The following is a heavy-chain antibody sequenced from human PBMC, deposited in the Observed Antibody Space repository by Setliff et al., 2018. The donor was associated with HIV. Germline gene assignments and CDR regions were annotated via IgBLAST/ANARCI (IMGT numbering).Heavy chain of an antibody. CDR3: ARYAASGTGWFDP. J-gene: IGHJ5*02. D-gene: IGHD2-8*02. CDR2: MNPNNGNT. CDR1: GYNFTDYD. V-gene: IGHV1-8*02. Sequence: ASVKVSCKASGYNFTDYDINWVRQATGQGLEWMGWMNPNNGNTGYAEKFQGRVTMTTDTSTNTAYLELTSLRSDDTAVYYCARYAASGTGWFDPWGQGTQVTVSS.